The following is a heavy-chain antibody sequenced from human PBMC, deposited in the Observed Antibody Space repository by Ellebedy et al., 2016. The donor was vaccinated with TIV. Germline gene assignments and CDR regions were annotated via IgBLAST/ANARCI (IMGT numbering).Heavy chain of an antibody. CDR3: AREMRSPDWTKSNWYGALDN. Sequence: PGGSLRLSCAASGFTVSSNYMSWVRQAPGKGLEWVSYISGSTASIYYADSVKGRFTISRDKANNSLYLQMTSLRADDTAVYYCAREMRSPDWTKSNWYGALDNWGQGTLVTVAS. J-gene: IGHJ4*02. V-gene: IGHV3-48*01. CDR1: GFTVSSNY. D-gene: IGHD6-13*01. CDR2: ISGSTASI.